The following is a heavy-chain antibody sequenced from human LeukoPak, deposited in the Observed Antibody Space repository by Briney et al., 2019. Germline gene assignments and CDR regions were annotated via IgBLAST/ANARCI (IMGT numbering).Heavy chain of an antibody. CDR1: GGSISSYY. V-gene: IGHV4-59*01. Sequence: PSETLSLTCTVSGGSISSYYWSWIRQPPGKGLEWIGYIYYSGSTNYNPSLKSRVTISVDTSKNQFSLKLSSVTAADTAVYYCARGPYSSGWPRRLWFDPWGQGTLVTVSS. CDR3: ARGPYSSGWPRRLWFDP. D-gene: IGHD6-19*01. CDR2: IYYSGST. J-gene: IGHJ5*02.